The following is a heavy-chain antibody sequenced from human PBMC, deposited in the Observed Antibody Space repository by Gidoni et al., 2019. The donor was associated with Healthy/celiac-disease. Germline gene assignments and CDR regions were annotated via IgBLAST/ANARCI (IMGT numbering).Heavy chain of an antibody. CDR1: GFTFSSYA. CDR2: ISGSGGST. V-gene: IGHV3-23*01. CDR3: ATGVEMATIAGPFDY. Sequence: EVQLLESGGGLVQPGGSLRLSCAASGFTFSSYAMSWVRQAPGKGLEWVSAISGSGGSTYYADSVKGRFTISRDNSKNTLYLQMNSLRAEDTAVYYCATGVEMATIAGPFDYWGQGTLVTVSS. D-gene: IGHD5-12*01. J-gene: IGHJ4*02.